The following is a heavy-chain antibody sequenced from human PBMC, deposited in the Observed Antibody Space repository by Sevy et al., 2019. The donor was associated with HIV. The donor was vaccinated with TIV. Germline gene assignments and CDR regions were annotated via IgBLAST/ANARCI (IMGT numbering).Heavy chain of an antibody. CDR3: AKDKEEEIVGATTSSYYYGMDV. CDR2: ISYDGSNK. CDR1: GFTFSSYA. J-gene: IGHJ6*02. V-gene: IGHV3-30-3*01. Sequence: GGSLRLSCAASGFTFSSYAMHWVRQAPGKGLEWVAVISYDGSNKYYADSVKGRFTISRDNSKNTLYLQMNSLRAEDTAVYYCAKDKEEEIVGATTSSYYYGMDVWGQGTTVTVSS. D-gene: IGHD1-26*01.